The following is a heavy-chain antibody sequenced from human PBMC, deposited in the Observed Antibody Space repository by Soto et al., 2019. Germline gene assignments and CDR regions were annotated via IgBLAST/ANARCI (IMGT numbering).Heavy chain of an antibody. CDR3: ARTPLRDSGYPPGDY. D-gene: IGHD5-12*01. Sequence: QVQLQQWGAGLLKPSETLSLTCAVYGGSFSGYYWSWIRQPPGKGLEWIEEINHSGSTNYNPSLKSRVTISVDTSKNQFSLKLSSVTAADTAVYYCARTPLRDSGYPPGDYWGQGTLVTVSS. V-gene: IGHV4-34*01. CDR1: GGSFSGYY. J-gene: IGHJ4*02. CDR2: INHSGST.